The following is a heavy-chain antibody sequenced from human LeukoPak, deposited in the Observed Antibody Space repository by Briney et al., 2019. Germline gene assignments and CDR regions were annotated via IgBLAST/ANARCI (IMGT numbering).Heavy chain of an antibody. V-gene: IGHV4-4*07. Sequence: PSETLSLTCTVSGGSISGYYWSWIWKPAGKGLEWIGRIYSTGSTNYNPSLKSRVTMSVDTSKNQFSLRLRSVTAADTAVYYCARQIASAGTAGFDFWGQGALVTVSS. D-gene: IGHD6-13*01. CDR3: ARQIASAGTAGFDF. CDR2: IYSTGST. CDR1: GGSISGYY. J-gene: IGHJ4*02.